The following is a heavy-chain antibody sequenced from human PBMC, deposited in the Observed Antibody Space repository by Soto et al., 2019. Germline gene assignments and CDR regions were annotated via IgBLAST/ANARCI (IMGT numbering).Heavy chain of an antibody. J-gene: IGHJ4*02. D-gene: IGHD3-10*01. V-gene: IGHV1-69*12. CDR3: ARDRGRYYGSGSYYNFDY. CDR2: IIPIFGTA. CDR1: GGTFSSYA. Sequence: QVQLVQSGAEVKKPGSSVKVSCKASGGTFSSYAISWVRQAPGQGLEWMGGIIPIFGTANYAQKFQGRVTITADESTSTAYMELRSLRSEGTAVYYCARDRGRYYGSGSYYNFDYWGQGTLVTVSS.